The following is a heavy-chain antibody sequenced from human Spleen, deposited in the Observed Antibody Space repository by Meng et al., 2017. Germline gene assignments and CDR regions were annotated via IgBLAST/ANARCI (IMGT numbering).Heavy chain of an antibody. CDR2: IYSDDST. V-gene: IGHV3-53*01. J-gene: IGHJ3*02. D-gene: IGHD6-13*01. Sequence: GGSLILSCAASGLTVSSNYMSWVRQAPGKGLEWVSVIYSDDSTFYADSVKGRFTFSRDNSKNTVYLQMNSLRAEDTAVYYCASQRPYSSSWYAFDIWGQGTMVTVSS. CDR3: ASQRPYSSSWYAFDI. CDR1: GLTVSSNY.